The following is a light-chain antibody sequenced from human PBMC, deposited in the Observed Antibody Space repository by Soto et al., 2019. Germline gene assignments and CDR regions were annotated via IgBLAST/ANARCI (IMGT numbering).Light chain of an antibody. CDR1: QSVSSY. CDR2: DAS. Sequence: VLAQCSGTLSLSPGKRATLSCRASQSVSSYLAWYQQKPGQAPRLLIYDASNRATGIPARFSGSGSGTDFTLTISSLEPEDFAVYYCQQRSNWPLTFGGGTKVDIK. V-gene: IGKV3-11*01. CDR3: QQRSNWPLT. J-gene: IGKJ4*01.